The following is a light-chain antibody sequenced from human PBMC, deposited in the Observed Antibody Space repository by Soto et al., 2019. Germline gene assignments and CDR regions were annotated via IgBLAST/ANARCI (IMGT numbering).Light chain of an antibody. Sequence: DSQMTQSPSTLAASVGDRVTITCRASQSISSWLAWYQQKPGKAPKLLIYKASLLQSGVPSRFSGSGSGTEFTLPISSLQPEDFATYYCQQYDRYPVTFGGGTKVEVK. CDR2: KAS. CDR1: QSISSW. CDR3: QQYDRYPVT. J-gene: IGKJ4*01. V-gene: IGKV1-5*03.